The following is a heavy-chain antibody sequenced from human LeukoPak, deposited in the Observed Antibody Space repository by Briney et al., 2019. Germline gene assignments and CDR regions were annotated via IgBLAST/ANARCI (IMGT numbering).Heavy chain of an antibody. J-gene: IGHJ3*02. CDR3: ARSDTFGGVIAFDAFDI. Sequence: SETLSLTCSVSGDSISNYYWSWVRQPPGKGLEWLGYIFYSGSTNYNPSLKSRVTISLDTSKKQFSLKLSSVTAADTAVYYCARSDTFGGVIAFDAFDIWGQGTMVTVSS. CDR1: GDSISNYY. CDR2: IFYSGST. D-gene: IGHD3-16*02. V-gene: IGHV4-59*01.